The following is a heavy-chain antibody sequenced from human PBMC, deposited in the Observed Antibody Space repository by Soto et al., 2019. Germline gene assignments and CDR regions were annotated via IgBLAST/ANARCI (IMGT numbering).Heavy chain of an antibody. Sequence: QVQLVESGGGVVQPGWSLRLSCAASGFSISDYGMEWVRQAPGQGLEWVALISYDGSNTYYADSVQGRFTISRDNSKDTLFLNMTGLRREDTAVYYCAKGAGDRLSLGMDVWGQGTTVTVAS. J-gene: IGHJ6*02. CDR2: ISYDGSNT. CDR3: AKGAGDRLSLGMDV. CDR1: GFSISDYG. V-gene: IGHV3-30*18. D-gene: IGHD1-26*01.